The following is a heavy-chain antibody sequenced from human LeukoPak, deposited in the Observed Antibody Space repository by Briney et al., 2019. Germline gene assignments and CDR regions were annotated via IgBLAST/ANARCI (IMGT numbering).Heavy chain of an antibody. Sequence: GGSLRLSWAASGFTVSSNYMSWVRQAPGKGLEWVSVIYSGGSTYYADSVKGRFTISRDNSKNTLYLQMNSLRAEDTAVYYCARGTYYDILTGYGPFDYWGQGTLVTVSS. J-gene: IGHJ4*02. D-gene: IGHD3-9*01. V-gene: IGHV3-66*01. CDR2: IYSGGST. CDR3: ARGTYYDILTGYGPFDY. CDR1: GFTVSSNY.